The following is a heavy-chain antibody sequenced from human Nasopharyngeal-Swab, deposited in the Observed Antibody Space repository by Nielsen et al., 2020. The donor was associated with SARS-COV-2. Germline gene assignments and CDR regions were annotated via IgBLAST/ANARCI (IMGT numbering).Heavy chain of an antibody. V-gene: IGHV3-74*01. CDR1: GFTFSSYW. D-gene: IGHD1-26*01. Sequence: GESLKISCAASGFTFSSYWMHWVRQAPGKGLVWVSRINSDGSSTSYADSVKGRFTISRDNAKNTLYLQMNSLRAEDTAVYYCARGYGSYPYYYGMDVWGQGTMVTVSS. CDR3: ARGYGSYPYYYGMDV. CDR2: INSDGSST. J-gene: IGHJ6*02.